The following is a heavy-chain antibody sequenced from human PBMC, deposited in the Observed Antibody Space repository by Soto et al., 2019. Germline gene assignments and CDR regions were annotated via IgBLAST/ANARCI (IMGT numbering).Heavy chain of an antibody. Sequence: SETLSLTCAVYGGSFSGYYWSWIRQPPGKGLEWIGEINHSGSTNYNPSLKSRVTISVDTSKNQFSLKLSSVTAADTAVYYCAGRLLTGSGDDYWGQGTLVTVSS. J-gene: IGHJ4*02. CDR3: AGRLLTGSGDDY. D-gene: IGHD3-9*01. CDR1: GGSFSGYY. CDR2: INHSGST. V-gene: IGHV4-34*01.